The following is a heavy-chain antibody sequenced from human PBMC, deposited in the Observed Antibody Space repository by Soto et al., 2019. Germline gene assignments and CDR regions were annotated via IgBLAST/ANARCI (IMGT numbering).Heavy chain of an antibody. Sequence: GGSLRLSCAASGFTFDDYAMHWVRQAPGKGLEWVSGISWNSGSIGYADSVKGRFTISRDNAKNSLYLQMNSLRAEDTALYYCAKGYDLETNWFDPWGQGTLVTVSS. CDR1: GFTFDDYA. CDR2: ISWNSGSI. V-gene: IGHV3-9*01. J-gene: IGHJ5*02. CDR3: AKGYDLETNWFDP. D-gene: IGHD3-3*01.